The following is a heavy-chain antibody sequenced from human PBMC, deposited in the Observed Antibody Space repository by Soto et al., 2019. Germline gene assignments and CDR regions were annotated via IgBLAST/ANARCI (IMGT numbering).Heavy chain of an antibody. V-gene: IGHV3-43D*03. Sequence: GGSLRLACAASGFTFDAYAMHWVRQAQGKGLEWVSLISWDGGSTYYADSVKGRFTISRDNSKNSLYLQMNSLRAEDTALYYCAKTGGYSSSSQYFQHWGQGTLVTVSS. CDR2: ISWDGGST. J-gene: IGHJ1*01. D-gene: IGHD6-6*01. CDR1: GFTFDAYA. CDR3: AKTGGYSSSSQYFQH.